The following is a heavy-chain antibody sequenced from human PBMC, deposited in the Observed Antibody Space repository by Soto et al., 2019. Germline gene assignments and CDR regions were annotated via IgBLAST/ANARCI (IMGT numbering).Heavy chain of an antibody. CDR1: GYSFTDYK. CDR3: ATWVEYGDFEGCVF. V-gene: IGHV1-2*04. CDR2: VDPNGGGS. J-gene: IGHJ1*01. Sequence: ASVKFSCKTSGYSFTDYKLHWVRQAPGQGLEWMGWVDPNGGGSNSAQKFQGSVTMTWDTSITTAYLDLTRLTTNDTATYCCATWVEYGDFEGCVFWG. D-gene: IGHD4-17*01.